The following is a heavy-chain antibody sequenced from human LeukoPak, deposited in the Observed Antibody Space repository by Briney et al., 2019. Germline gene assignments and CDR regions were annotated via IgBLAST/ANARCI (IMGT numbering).Heavy chain of an antibody. Sequence: SETLSLTCAVYGGSFSGYYWSWIRQPPGKGPEWIGEINHSGSTNYNPSLKSRVTISVDTSKNQFSLKLSSVTAADTAVYYCARGEPYCSSTSCSPEFDPWGQGTLVTVSS. CDR1: GGSFSGYY. D-gene: IGHD2-2*01. J-gene: IGHJ5*02. V-gene: IGHV4-34*01. CDR2: INHSGST. CDR3: ARGEPYCSSTSCSPEFDP.